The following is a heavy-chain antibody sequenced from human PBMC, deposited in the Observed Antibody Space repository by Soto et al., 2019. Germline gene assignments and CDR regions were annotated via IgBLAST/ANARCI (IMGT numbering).Heavy chain of an antibody. D-gene: IGHD3-10*01. J-gene: IGHJ4*02. CDR2: IYSGGST. V-gene: IGHV3-66*01. CDR3: AKDDGEGSARPLGY. Sequence: GGSLRLSCAASGFTVSSNYMSWVRQAPGKGLEWVSVIYSGGSTYYADSVKGRFTISRDNSKNTLYLQMNSLRAEDTAVYYCAKDDGEGSARPLGYWGQGTLVTVSS. CDR1: GFTVSSNY.